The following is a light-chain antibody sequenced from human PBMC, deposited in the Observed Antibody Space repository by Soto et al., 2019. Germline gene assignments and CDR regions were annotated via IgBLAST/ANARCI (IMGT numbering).Light chain of an antibody. CDR3: LQHKTYPWT. CDR1: EGITND. Sequence: DIQMTQSPSSLSASVGDRVTITCRASEGITNDLVWYQQKPGKAPNRLIFAASTLHSGVPSRFSSSGSGTEFTLTISGLQPEDFATYYCLQHKTYPWTFGQGTKVEIK. J-gene: IGKJ1*01. V-gene: IGKV1-17*01. CDR2: AAS.